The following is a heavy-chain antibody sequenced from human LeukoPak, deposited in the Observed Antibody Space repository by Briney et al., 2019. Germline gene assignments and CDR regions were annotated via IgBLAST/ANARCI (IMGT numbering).Heavy chain of an antibody. CDR2: INWKGGST. V-gene: IGHV3-20*04. CDR3: ARDDPVIAARPPPFDY. CDR1: GFTFGDYG. D-gene: IGHD6-6*01. J-gene: IGHJ4*02. Sequence: GGSLRLSCAASGFTFGDYGMSWVRQAPGKGLEWVSGINWKGGSTGYADSVMGRFTISRDNAKNSLYLQMNSLRAEDTAVYYCARDDPVIAARPPPFDYWGQGTLVTVSS.